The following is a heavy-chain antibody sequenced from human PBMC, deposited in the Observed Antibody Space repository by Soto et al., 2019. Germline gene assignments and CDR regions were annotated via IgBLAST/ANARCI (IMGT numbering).Heavy chain of an antibody. J-gene: IGHJ4*02. CDR1: GFTFSSYA. V-gene: IGHV3-23*01. Sequence: GGSLRLSCAASGFTFSSYAMSWVRQAPGKGLEWASAISGSGGNTYYADSVKGRFTISRDNSKDTLYLQMNSLRAEDTALYYCAKTPRYCSGGSCYGSYFAYWGQGTLVTVSS. D-gene: IGHD2-15*01. CDR3: AKTPRYCSGGSCYGSYFAY. CDR2: ISGSGGNT.